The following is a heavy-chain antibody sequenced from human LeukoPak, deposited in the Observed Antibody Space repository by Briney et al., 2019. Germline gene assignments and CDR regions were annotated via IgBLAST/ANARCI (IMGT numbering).Heavy chain of an antibody. CDR2: IRDSGEA. V-gene: IGHV3-66*03. J-gene: IGHJ5*02. CDR1: GFRVSGYY. Sequence: GGSLRLSCAVSGFRVSGYYMSWVRQAPGKGLEWVGLIRDSGEAFYADFVRGRFAISIDESKNPLSLQLNSLSVEDTAVYSGARDRAALQDWVEFDPWGQGTPVIVSS. D-gene: IGHD3/OR15-3a*01. CDR3: ARDRAALQDWVEFDP.